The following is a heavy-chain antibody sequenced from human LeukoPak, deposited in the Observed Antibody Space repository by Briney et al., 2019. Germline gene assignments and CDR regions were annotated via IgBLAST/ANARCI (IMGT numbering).Heavy chain of an antibody. D-gene: IGHD6-13*01. CDR3: TRDRGSYSSSWYVDIGDY. CDR2: IRSKAYGGTT. J-gene: IGHJ4*02. Sequence: GGSLRLSCTASGFTFGDYAMSWFRQAPGKGLEWVGFIRSKAYGGTTEYAASAKGRFTISRDDSKSIAYLQMNSLKTEDTAVYYCTRDRGSYSSSWYVDIGDYWGQGTLVTVSS. CDR1: GFTFGDYA. V-gene: IGHV3-49*03.